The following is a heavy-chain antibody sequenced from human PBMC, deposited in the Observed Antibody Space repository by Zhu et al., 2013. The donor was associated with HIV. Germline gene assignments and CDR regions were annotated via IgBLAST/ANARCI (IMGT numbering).Heavy chain of an antibody. D-gene: IGHD4-4*01. Sequence: QVQLVQSGTVVKEPGASLKVSCKASGYTFTNYGISWVRQAPGQGLEWMGWISTYNGNTNYAQILQGRVTMTTDSSTSTAYMDLRSLRSDDTAVYYCARYYYTNHNAFDIWGQGYNGTPSLQ. J-gene: IGHJ3*02. CDR1: GYTFTNYG. CDR2: ISTYNGNT. V-gene: IGHV1-18*01. CDR3: ARYYYTNHNAFDI.